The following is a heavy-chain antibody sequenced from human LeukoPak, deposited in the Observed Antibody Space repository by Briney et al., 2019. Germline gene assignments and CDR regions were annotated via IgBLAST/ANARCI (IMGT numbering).Heavy chain of an antibody. D-gene: IGHD3-10*01. Sequence: ASVKVSCKASAYTFTGYYMHWVRQAPGQGLEWMGWINPNSGGTNYAQKFQGRVTMTRDTSISTAYMELSRLRSDDTAVYYCARDPYGTWYFDLWGRGTLVTVSS. CDR2: INPNSGGT. CDR3: ARDPYGTWYFDL. CDR1: AYTFTGYY. J-gene: IGHJ2*01. V-gene: IGHV1-2*02.